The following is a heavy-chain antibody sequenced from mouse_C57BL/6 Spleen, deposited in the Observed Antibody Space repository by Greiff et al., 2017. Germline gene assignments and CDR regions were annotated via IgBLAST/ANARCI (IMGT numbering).Heavy chain of an antibody. Sequence: VQLQQSGAELVRPGASVKLSCKASGYTFTSYDMSWVKQRTGQGLEWIGEIYPRSGNTYYTEKFKGKSTLTADKTSSPAYMELGSLTSEDSAFYICGYCCNLNYYAMDYWGQGTSVTVSS. CDR3: GYCCNLNYYAMDY. CDR2: IYPRSGNT. D-gene: IGHD2-1*01. CDR1: GYTFTSYD. J-gene: IGHJ4*01. V-gene: IGHV1-81*01.